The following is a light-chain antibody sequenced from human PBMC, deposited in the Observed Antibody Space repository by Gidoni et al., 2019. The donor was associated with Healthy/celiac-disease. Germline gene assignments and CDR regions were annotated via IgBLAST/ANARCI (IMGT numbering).Light chain of an antibody. Sequence: YELTQPPSVSVSPGQTASITCSGDKLGDKYACWYQQKPGQSPVLVIYQASKRPSGSPERFSGSNSGNSATLPFSGTQAMDESAYYFHALYSSTAVFGGGTKLTVL. J-gene: IGLJ2*01. CDR2: QAS. V-gene: IGLV3-1*01. CDR3: HALYSSTAV. CDR1: KLGDKY.